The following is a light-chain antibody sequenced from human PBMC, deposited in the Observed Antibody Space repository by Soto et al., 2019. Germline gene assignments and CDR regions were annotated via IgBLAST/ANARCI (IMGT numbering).Light chain of an antibody. J-gene: IGKJ1*01. V-gene: IGKV1-5*03. CDR3: QQYSSYSNT. CDR2: RAS. CDR1: QSISSW. Sequence: DIQMTQSPSTLSASVGDRVTITCRASQSISSWLAWYQQKPGRAPKLLIQRASSLESGVPSRFSGSESGTEFTLTISSPQPDDSASYYCQQYSSYSNTFGQGTKV.